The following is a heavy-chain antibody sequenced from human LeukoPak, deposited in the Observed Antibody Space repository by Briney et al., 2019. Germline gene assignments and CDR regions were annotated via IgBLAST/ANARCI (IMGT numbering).Heavy chain of an antibody. CDR1: GGSISSTTYY. CDR2: IYYIGRT. V-gene: IGHV4-39*01. J-gene: IGHJ4*02. Sequence: SETLSLTCAVSGGSISSTTYYWAWIRQPPGKGLEWIGSIYYIGRTHYIPSLKSRVTISLDTSKNQFSLNLSSVTAADTAVYYCATQVAGGPLDYWGQGTLVTVSS. D-gene: IGHD6-19*01. CDR3: ATQVAGGPLDY.